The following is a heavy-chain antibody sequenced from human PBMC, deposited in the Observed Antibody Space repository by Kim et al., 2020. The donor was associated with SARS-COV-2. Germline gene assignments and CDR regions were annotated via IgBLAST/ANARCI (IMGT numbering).Heavy chain of an antibody. D-gene: IGHD6-19*01. J-gene: IGHJ6*02. CDR3: ARDYYHSSLSMDV. V-gene: IGHV4-59*01. Sequence: IYNPSLNSRVTISVDTSKDQDALKLRYVNAACTAVYYCARDYYHSSLSMDVWGQGTTVTVSS.